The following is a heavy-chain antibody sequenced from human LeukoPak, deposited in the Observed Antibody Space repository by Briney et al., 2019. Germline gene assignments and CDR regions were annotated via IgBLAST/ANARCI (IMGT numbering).Heavy chain of an antibody. D-gene: IGHD6-19*01. V-gene: IGHV3-20*04. CDR2: INWNGGST. CDR1: GFTFDDYG. J-gene: IGHJ4*02. Sequence: GGSLRLSCAASGFTFDDYGMSWVPHAPGKGLEWVSGINWNGGSTGYADSVKGRFTISRDNAKNSQYLQMNSLRAEDTALYYCARGYSSGWGLFDYWGQGTLVTVSS. CDR3: ARGYSSGWGLFDY.